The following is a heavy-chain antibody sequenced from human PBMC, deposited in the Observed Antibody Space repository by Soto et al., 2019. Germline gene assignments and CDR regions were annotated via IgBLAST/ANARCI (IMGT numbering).Heavy chain of an antibody. CDR1: GYTLTELS. J-gene: IGHJ4*02. D-gene: IGHD1-26*01. V-gene: IGHV1-24*01. CDR3: ATFLNPPYGANRIG. CDR2: FDPEDGET. Sequence: GASVKVSCKVSGYTLTELSMHWVRQAPGKGLEWMGGFDPEDGETIYAQKFQGRVTMTEDTSTDTAYMELSSLRSEDTAVYYCATFLNPPYGANRIGWGRGTLVTVSS.